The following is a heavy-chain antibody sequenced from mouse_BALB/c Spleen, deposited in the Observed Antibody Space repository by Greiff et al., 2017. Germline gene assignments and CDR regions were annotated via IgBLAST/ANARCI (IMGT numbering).Heavy chain of an antibody. V-gene: IGHV7-3*02. J-gene: IGHJ4*01. Sequence: EVQRVESGGGLVQPGGSLRLSCATSGFTFTDYYMSWVRQPPGKALEWLGFIRNKANGYTTEYSASVKGRFTISRDNSQSILYLQMNTLRAEDSATYYCARAYYGSSYDAMDYWGQGTSVTVSS. CDR1: GFTFTDYY. CDR2: IRNKANGYTT. CDR3: ARAYYGSSYDAMDY. D-gene: IGHD1-1*01.